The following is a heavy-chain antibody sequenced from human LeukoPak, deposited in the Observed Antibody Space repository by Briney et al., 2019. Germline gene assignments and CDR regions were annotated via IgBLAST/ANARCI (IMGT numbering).Heavy chain of an antibody. J-gene: IGHJ3*02. V-gene: IGHV3-33*06. D-gene: IGHD3-22*01. CDR2: IWYDGSNK. CDR1: GFTFSSYG. CDR3: AKKGGYCDSSGYPDAFDI. Sequence: GRSLRLSCAASGFTFSSYGMHWVRQAPGKGLGWVAVIWYDGSNKYYADSVKGRFTISRDNSKNTLYLQMNSLRAEDTAVYYCAKKGGYCDSSGYPDAFDIWGQGTMVTVSS.